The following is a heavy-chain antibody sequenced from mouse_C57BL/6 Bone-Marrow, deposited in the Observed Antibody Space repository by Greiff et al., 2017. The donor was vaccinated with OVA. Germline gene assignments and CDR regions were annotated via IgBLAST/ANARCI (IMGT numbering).Heavy chain of an antibody. J-gene: IGHJ2*01. CDR2: IDPENGDT. V-gene: IGHV14-4*01. Sequence: EVKLEESGAELVRPGASVKLSCTASGFTIKDDYMHWVKQRPEQGLEWIGWIDPENGDTEYASKFQGKATITADTSSNTAYLHLTSLTSEDTAVYYCTSYYNFAYWGQGTTLTVAT. CDR1: GFTIKDDY. CDR3: TSYYNFAY. D-gene: IGHD1-1*01.